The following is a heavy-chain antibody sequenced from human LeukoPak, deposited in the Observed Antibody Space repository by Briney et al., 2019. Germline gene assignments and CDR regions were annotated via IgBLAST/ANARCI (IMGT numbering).Heavy chain of an antibody. CDR3: ARELEVGAAK. CDR1: GFTFSSYS. D-gene: IGHD1-26*01. CDR2: ISSSSSYI. Sequence: KTAGSLRLSCAASGFTFSSYSMNWLRQAPGKGLDWVSAISSSSSYIYYADSVKGRFTISSDNAKNSLYLQMNSLRAEDTAVYYCARELEVGAAKWGQGTLVTVSS. J-gene: IGHJ4*02. V-gene: IGHV3-21*01.